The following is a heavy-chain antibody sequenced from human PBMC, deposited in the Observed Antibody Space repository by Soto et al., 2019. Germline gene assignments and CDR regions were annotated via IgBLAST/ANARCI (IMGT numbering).Heavy chain of an antibody. CDR3: AREKTAAAGHMDV. Sequence: PSETLSLTCAVYGGSFGGYYWSWIGQPPGKGLEWIGEINHSGSTNYNPSLKSRVTISVDTSKNQYSLKLSSVTAADTAVYYCAREKTAAAGHMDVWGKGTTVTVSS. CDR2: INHSGST. CDR1: GGSFGGYY. J-gene: IGHJ6*03. V-gene: IGHV4-34*01. D-gene: IGHD6-13*01.